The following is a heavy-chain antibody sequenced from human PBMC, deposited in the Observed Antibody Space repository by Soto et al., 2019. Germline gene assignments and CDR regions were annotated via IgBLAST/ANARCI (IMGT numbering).Heavy chain of an antibody. CDR3: ARPGGFHCSGGSCYSIPDAFDI. J-gene: IGHJ3*02. CDR1: GYSFTSYW. CDR2: IYPGDSDT. D-gene: IGHD2-15*01. V-gene: IGHV5-51*01. Sequence: PGESLKISCKGSGYSFTSYWIGWVRQLPGKGLERMGIIYPGDSDTRYSPSFQGQVTISADKSISTAYLQWSSLKASDTAMYYCARPGGFHCSGGSCYSIPDAFDIWGQGTMVTVSS.